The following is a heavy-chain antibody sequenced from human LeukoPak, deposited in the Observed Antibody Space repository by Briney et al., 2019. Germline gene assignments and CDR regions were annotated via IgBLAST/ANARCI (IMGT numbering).Heavy chain of an antibody. D-gene: IGHD3-3*02. CDR3: ARYTQHYGFDI. J-gene: IGHJ3*02. V-gene: IGHV1-8*01. CDR1: GYTSTSPD. CDR2: MNPRDNT. Sequence: GASVKVSCKASGYTSTSPDINWVRQATGRGLEWLGWMNPRDNTGYAQKFQGRVTLTRDKSINTAYMELSSLRSEDTAVYYCARYTQHYGFDIWGQGTMVIVSA.